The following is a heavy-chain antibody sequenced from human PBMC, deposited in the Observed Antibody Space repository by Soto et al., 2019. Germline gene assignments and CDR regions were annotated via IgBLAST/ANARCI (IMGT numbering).Heavy chain of an antibody. CDR2: ISYDGSNK. D-gene: IGHD2-15*01. CDR1: GFTFSSYA. Sequence: QVQLVESGGGVVQPGRSLRLSCAASGFTFSSYAMHWVRQAPGKGLEWVAVISYDGSNKYYADSVKGRFTISRDNSKNTLYLQMNSLRAEDTAVYYCARDPLVVVLVAAAPLRYFGLWGRGTLVTVSS. CDR3: ARDPLVVVLVAAAPLRYFGL. J-gene: IGHJ2*01. V-gene: IGHV3-30-3*01.